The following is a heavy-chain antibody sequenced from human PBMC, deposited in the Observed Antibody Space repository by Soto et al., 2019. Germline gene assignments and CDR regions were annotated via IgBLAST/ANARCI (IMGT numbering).Heavy chain of an antibody. Sequence: QVQLVQSGAEVKKPGASVKVSCKASGYTFTNYGITWVRQAPGQGLEWMGWISAYNGHTNYAQKLQGRATMTTDTSTSTAYMELRSLRSDDTAVYYCARDVGAAPSYYTFDYWGQGTLVTVSS. CDR3: ARDVGAAPSYYTFDY. J-gene: IGHJ4*02. V-gene: IGHV1-18*01. CDR2: ISAYNGHT. CDR1: GYTFTNYG. D-gene: IGHD1-26*01.